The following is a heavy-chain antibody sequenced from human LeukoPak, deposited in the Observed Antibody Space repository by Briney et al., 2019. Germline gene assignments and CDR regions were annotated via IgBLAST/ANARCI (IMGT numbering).Heavy chain of an antibody. V-gene: IGHV1-18*01. CDR3: ARSYDTSGYYNYYLDY. J-gene: IGHJ4*02. CDR1: GYNHISYG. D-gene: IGHD3-22*01. Sequence: ASVNVSCKASGYNHISYGIIWVRQAAGQGIEWMGWISAYNVNTNYAQKYQGRVTMTTDTSTRTDYMEFRSLKSDDTAVYFCARSYDTSGYYNYYLDYWGQGTLVTVSS. CDR2: ISAYNVNT.